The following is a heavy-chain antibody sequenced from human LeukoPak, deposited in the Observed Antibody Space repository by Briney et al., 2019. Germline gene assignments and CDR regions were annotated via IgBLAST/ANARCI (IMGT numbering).Heavy chain of an antibody. Sequence: SETLSLTCTVSGGSITDYYWSWIRHSSGKGLEWIGYMYYSGSAYCSPSLKTRVTLSVDTSKNQFSLKLTSVTAADTAVYYCARSTFSSNWNLWGQGTLVTVSS. CDR2: MYYSGSA. J-gene: IGHJ4*02. V-gene: IGHV4-59*08. CDR1: GGSITDYY. CDR3: ARSTFSSNWNL. D-gene: IGHD6-13*01.